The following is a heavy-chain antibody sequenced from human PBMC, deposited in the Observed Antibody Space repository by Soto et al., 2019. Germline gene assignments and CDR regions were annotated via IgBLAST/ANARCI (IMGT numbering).Heavy chain of an antibody. J-gene: IGHJ3*02. V-gene: IGHV1-69*02. CDR1: GGTFSSYT. Sequence: QVQLVQSGAEVKKPGSSVKVSCKASGGTFSSYTISWVRQAPGQGLEWMGRIIPILGIANYAQKFQGRVTITADKATSTAYMELSSLRSEDTAVYYCARAQDEYSSSSGAFDIWGQGTMVTVSS. D-gene: IGHD6-6*01. CDR3: ARAQDEYSSSSGAFDI. CDR2: IIPILGIA.